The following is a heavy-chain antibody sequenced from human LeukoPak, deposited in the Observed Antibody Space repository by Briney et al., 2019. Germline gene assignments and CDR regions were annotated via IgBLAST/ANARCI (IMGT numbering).Heavy chain of an antibody. J-gene: IGHJ4*02. CDR2: IYHSGST. CDR1: GGSISSGGYS. D-gene: IGHD3-10*01. V-gene: IGHV4-30-2*01. Sequence: PSQTLSLTCAVSGGSISSGGYSWSWIRQPPGKGLEWIGYIYHSGSTYYNPSLKSRVTISVDRSKNQFSLKLSSVTAADTAVYYCARAYYYGSGSYLPDYWGQGTLVTVSS. CDR3: ARAYYYGSGSYLPDY.